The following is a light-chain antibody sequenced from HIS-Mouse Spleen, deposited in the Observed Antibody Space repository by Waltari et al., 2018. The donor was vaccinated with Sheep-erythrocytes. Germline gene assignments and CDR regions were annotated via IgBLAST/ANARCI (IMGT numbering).Light chain of an antibody. V-gene: IGKV1-8*01. Sequence: AIRMTQSPSSLSASTGDRVTITCRASQGISSYLAWYPQKPGKAPKLLIYAASTLQSVVPSRFSGSGSVTDFTLTISCLQSEDFATYYCQQYYSYPYTFGQGTKLEIK. CDR1: QGISSY. CDR2: AAS. J-gene: IGKJ2*01. CDR3: QQYYSYPYT.